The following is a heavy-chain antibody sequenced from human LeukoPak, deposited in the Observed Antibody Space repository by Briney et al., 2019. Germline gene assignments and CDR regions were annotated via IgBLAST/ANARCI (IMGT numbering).Heavy chain of an antibody. CDR1: GFTFSESW. J-gene: IGHJ6*02. CDR3: ATYINWVAGDV. D-gene: IGHD1-1*01. V-gene: IGHV3-7*01. CDR2: INHEGGDI. Sequence: GRSLRLSCAASGFTFSESWMSWVRQAPGKGLEWVANINHEGGDICYVDSVKGRFTISRDNAKNSLYLQMSSLTAEDTAIYYCATYINWVAGDVWGQGTTVTVSS.